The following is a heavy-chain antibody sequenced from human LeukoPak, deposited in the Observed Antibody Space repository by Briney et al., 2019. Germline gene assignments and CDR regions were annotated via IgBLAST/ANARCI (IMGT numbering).Heavy chain of an antibody. CDR1: GFTFSSYS. D-gene: IGHD3-10*01. Sequence: PGGSLTLSCAASGFTFSSYSMNWVRQAPGKGLEWVSYINSSSSYIYYADSVKGRFNTSRDNAKKSLYLQMNSQRAEDTAVYYCARGGLRHNWFDLWGQGTLATVYS. J-gene: IGHJ5*02. V-gene: IGHV3-21*01. CDR3: ARGGLRHNWFDL. CDR2: INSSSSYI.